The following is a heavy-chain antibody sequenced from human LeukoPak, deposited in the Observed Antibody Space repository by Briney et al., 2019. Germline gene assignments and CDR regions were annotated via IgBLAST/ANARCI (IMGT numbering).Heavy chain of an antibody. CDR2: IYYSGST. Sequence: SETLSLTCTVSGGSISSYYWSWIRQPPGKGLEWIGYIYYSGSTNYNPSPKSRVTISVDTSKNQFSLNLSSVTAADTAVYYCARTTEGGYTYGYFYYYYMDVWGKGTTVTISS. D-gene: IGHD5-18*01. J-gene: IGHJ6*03. CDR1: GGSISSYY. CDR3: ARTTEGGYTYGYFYYYYMDV. V-gene: IGHV4-59*01.